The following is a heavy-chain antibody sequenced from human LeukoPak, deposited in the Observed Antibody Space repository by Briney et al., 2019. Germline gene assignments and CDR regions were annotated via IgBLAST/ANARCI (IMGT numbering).Heavy chain of an antibody. J-gene: IGHJ5*02. CDR2: INHNGNVN. V-gene: IGHV3-7*03. CDR3: ARVPDYSNKNWFDP. D-gene: IGHD4-11*01. Sequence: GGSLRLSCAASGFTFSSYWMNWARQAPGKGLEWVASINHNGNVNYYVDSVKGRFTISRDNAKNSLYLQMSNLRAEDTAVYYCARVPDYSNKNWFDPWGQGTLVTVSS. CDR1: GFTFSSYW.